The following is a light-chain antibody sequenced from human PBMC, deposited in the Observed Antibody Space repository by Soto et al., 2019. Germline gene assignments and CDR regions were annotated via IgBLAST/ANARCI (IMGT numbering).Light chain of an antibody. J-gene: IGKJ5*01. CDR3: QQRAGWPTT. CDR2: DVS. CDR1: QSVGTK. V-gene: IGKV3-11*01. Sequence: EVAMTQSPATVSVSPGEGATLSCRATQSVGTKLVWYQQKPGQAPRLLIFDVSNRAAGIPARFSGSGSGADFSLTISSLEPEDFAVYYCQQRAGWPTTFGQGTRLEIK.